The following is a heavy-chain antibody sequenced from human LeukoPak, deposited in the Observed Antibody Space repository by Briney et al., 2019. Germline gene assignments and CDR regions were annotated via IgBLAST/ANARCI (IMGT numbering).Heavy chain of an antibody. CDR2: IYYSGST. V-gene: IGHV4-31*03. CDR1: GGSISSGGYY. J-gene: IGHJ3*02. CDR3: ARHYGVDDAFDI. D-gene: IGHD4-17*01. Sequence: SETLSLTCTVSGGSISSGGYYGSWIRQHPGKGLEWIGYIYYSGSTYYNPSLKSRVTISVDTSKNQFSLKLSSVTAADTAVYYCARHYGVDDAFDIWGQGTMVTVSS.